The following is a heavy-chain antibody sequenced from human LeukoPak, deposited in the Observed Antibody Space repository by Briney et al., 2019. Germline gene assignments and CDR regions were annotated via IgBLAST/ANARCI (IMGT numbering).Heavy chain of an antibody. CDR3: ARELGCSSTSCYALSPDY. V-gene: IGHV4-38-2*02. Sequence: SETLSLTCAVSGYSISSGYYWGWIRQPPGKGLEWIGSIYHSGSTYYNPSLKSRVTISVDTSKNQFSLKLSSVTAADTAVCYCARELGCSSTSCYALSPDYWGQGTLVTVSS. CDR2: IYHSGST. D-gene: IGHD2-2*01. J-gene: IGHJ4*02. CDR1: GYSISSGYY.